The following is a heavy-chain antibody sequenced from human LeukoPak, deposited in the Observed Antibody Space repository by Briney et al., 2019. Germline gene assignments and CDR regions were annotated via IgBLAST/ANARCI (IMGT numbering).Heavy chain of an antibody. J-gene: IGHJ4*02. CDR1: GGSISNYY. V-gene: IGHV4-59*01. Sequence: SETLSLTCTVSGGSISNYYWSWIRQPPGKRLEWIGYIYYSGSTNYNPSLKSRVTISVDTSKNQFSLKLSSVTAADTAVYYCARGDVDTSMALFWGLGTLVTVSS. D-gene: IGHD5-18*01. CDR3: ARGDVDTSMALF. CDR2: IYYSGST.